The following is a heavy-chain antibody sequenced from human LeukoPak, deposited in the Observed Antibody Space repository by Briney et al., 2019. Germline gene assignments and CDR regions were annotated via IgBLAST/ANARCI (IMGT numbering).Heavy chain of an antibody. Sequence: GGSLRLSCAASGFTFSSYEMKWVRQAPGKGLEWVSYISRSASYVDYADSVKGRFTISRDNSKNTLYLQVTSLRTEDTAVYFCAKDNRGYFDFWGQGTLVTVSS. CDR2: ISRSASYV. CDR1: GFTFSSYE. D-gene: IGHD3-16*01. CDR3: AKDNRGYFDF. V-gene: IGHV3-48*03. J-gene: IGHJ4*02.